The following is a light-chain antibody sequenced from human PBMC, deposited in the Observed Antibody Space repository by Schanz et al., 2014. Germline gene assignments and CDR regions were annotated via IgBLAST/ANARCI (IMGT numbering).Light chain of an antibody. CDR3: QQYGNNLYS. CDR2: DTS. J-gene: IGKJ2*03. Sequence: EIVMTQSPATLSVSPGERATLSCGASQNVKSTYLAWYQQKPGLAPRLLIFDTSTRATGIPDRFSGSGSGTDFTLTISSLEPEDFAVYYCQQYGNNLYSFGQGTKLEIK. V-gene: IGKV3D-20*01. CDR1: QNVKSTY.